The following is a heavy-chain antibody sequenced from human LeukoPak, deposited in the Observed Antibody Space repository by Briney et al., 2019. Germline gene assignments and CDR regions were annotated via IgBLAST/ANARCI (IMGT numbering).Heavy chain of an antibody. V-gene: IGHV3-48*01. J-gene: IGHJ5*02. D-gene: IGHD6-19*01. Sequence: GRSLRLSCAASGSTFSRYSMNWVRQAPGKGLEWVSYISSSSSTIYYGDSVKGRFTISRDNAKNSLYLQMNSLRAEDTAVYYCARDLHIAVDGTPHWFDPWGQGTLVTVSS. CDR3: ARDLHIAVDGTPHWFDP. CDR2: ISSSSSTI. CDR1: GSTFSRYS.